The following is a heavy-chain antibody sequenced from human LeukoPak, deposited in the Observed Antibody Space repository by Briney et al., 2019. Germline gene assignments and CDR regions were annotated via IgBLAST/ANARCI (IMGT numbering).Heavy chain of an antibody. D-gene: IGHD2-15*01. CDR1: DFILRAYG. V-gene: IGHV3-74*01. Sequence: SGGSLRLSCAASDFILRAYGMNWVRQAPGKGLVWVSHVNFDGCSTSYADSVKGRFTISRDNARNTLYLQMNSLRVEDTAVYYCARGVDYGLDVWGQGTTVTVSS. CDR3: ARGVDYGLDV. CDR2: VNFDGCST. J-gene: IGHJ6*02.